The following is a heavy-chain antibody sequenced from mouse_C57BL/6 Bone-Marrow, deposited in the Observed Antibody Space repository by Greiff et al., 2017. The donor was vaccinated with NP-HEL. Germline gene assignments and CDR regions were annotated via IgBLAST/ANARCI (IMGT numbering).Heavy chain of an antibody. CDR2: ISNGGGST. CDR3: ARVYYYGSSHWYFDV. J-gene: IGHJ1*03. Sequence: EVKLVESGGGLVQPGGSLKLSCAASGFTFSDYYMYWVRQTPEKRLEWVAYISNGGGSTYYPDTVKGRFTISRDNAKNTLYLQMSRLKSEDTAMYYCARVYYYGSSHWYFDVWGTGTTVTVSS. D-gene: IGHD1-1*01. CDR1: GFTFSDYY. V-gene: IGHV5-12*01.